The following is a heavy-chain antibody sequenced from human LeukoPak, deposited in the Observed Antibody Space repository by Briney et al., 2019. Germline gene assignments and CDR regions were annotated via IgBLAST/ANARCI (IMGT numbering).Heavy chain of an antibody. CDR2: IYSGGTT. J-gene: IGHJ4*02. CDR1: GFTVSSNY. D-gene: IGHD6-13*01. CDR3: ARGGYSSSWYHFDY. Sequence: GGSLRLSCAASGFTVSSNYMSWVRQAPGKGLEWVSVIYSGGTTNYADSVKGRFTTSRDNSKNTLFLQMNSLRAEDTAVYYCARGGYSSSWYHFDYWGQGTLVTVSS. V-gene: IGHV3-53*01.